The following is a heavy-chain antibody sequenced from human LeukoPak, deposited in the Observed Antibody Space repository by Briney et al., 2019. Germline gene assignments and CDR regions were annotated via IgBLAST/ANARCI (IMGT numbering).Heavy chain of an antibody. CDR1: GYTFTGYY. Sequence: ASVKVSCKASGYTFTGYYMHWVRQAPGQGLEWMGWINPNSGGTNYAQKFQGRVTMTRDTSISTAYMELSRLRSDDTAVYYCARTYIVVVPAAGYWGRGTLVTVSS. V-gene: IGHV1-2*02. CDR2: INPNSGGT. D-gene: IGHD2-2*01. CDR3: ARTYIVVVPAAGY. J-gene: IGHJ4*02.